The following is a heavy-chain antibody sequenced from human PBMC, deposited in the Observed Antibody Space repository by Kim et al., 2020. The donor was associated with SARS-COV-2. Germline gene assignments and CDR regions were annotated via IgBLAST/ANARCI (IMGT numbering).Heavy chain of an antibody. CDR3: VKGQTASGNTWFDP. CDR1: GFTFSSYA. V-gene: IGHV3-23*01. CDR2: ISGSGGHT. D-gene: IGHD6-13*01. Sequence: GGSLRLSCAASGFTFSSYAMSWVRQAPGKGLEWVSGISGSGGHTNYADSVKGRFTISRDNSKNTLYLQMNSLRAEDTAVYYCVKGQTASGNTWFDPWGQGTLVTVSS. J-gene: IGHJ5*02.